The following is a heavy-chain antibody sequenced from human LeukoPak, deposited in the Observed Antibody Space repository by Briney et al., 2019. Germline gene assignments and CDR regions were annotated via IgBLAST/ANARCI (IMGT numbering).Heavy chain of an antibody. CDR1: GFTFSRYA. Sequence: GGSLRLSCAASGFTFSRYAMSWVRQAPGKGLEWVPAISGSGGSTYYADSVKGRFTISRDNSKNTLYLQMNSLRAEDTAVCYCARLTHYYDSPVITAHFDYWGQGTLVTVSS. D-gene: IGHD3-22*01. CDR3: ARLTHYYDSPVITAHFDY. V-gene: IGHV3-23*01. J-gene: IGHJ4*02. CDR2: ISGSGGST.